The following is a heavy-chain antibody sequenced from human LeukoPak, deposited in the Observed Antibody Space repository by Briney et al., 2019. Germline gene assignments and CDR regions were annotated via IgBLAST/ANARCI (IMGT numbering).Heavy chain of an antibody. CDR2: IIPIFGTA. D-gene: IGHD1-26*01. V-gene: IGHV1-69*05. J-gene: IGHJ4*02. Sequence: ASVKVSCKASGGTFSSYAISWVRQAPGQGLEWMGGIIPIFGTANYAQKFQGRVTITTDESTSTAYMELSSLRSEDTAAYYCARRGSSGYYFDYWGQGTLVTVSS. CDR1: GGTFSSYA. CDR3: ARRGSSGYYFDY.